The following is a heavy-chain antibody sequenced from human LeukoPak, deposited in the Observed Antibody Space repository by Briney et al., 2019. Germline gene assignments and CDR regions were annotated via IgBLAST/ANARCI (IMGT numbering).Heavy chain of an antibody. CDR2: IRGKANSYAT. Sequence: GGSLRLSCAASGFTFSGSDMIWVRQASGKGLEWVGRIRGKANSYATAYAASVKGRFTISTDDSRNTAYLQMNGLKTEDTAVYSCARATDYYYYYYMDVWGKGTTVTVSS. V-gene: IGHV3-73*01. CDR3: ARATDYYYYYYMDV. J-gene: IGHJ6*03. CDR1: GFTFSGSD. D-gene: IGHD4-11*01.